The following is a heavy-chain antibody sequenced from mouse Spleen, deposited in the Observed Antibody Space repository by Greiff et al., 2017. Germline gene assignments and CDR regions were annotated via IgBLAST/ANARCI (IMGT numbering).Heavy chain of an antibody. CDR2: INPGSGGT. V-gene: IGHV1-54*01. CDR3: ARQGFAY. CDR1: GYAFTNYL. J-gene: IGHJ3*01. Sequence: VHLVESGAELVRPGTSVKVSCKASGYAFTNYLIEWVKQRPGQGLEWIGVINPGSGGTNYNEKFKGKATLTADKSSSTAYMQLSSLTSEDSAVYFCARQGFAYWGQGTLVTVSA.